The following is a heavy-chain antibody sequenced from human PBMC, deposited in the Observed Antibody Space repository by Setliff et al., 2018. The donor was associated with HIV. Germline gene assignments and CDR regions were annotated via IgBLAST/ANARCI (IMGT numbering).Heavy chain of an antibody. CDR1: GYRFTNYW. V-gene: IGHV5-51*01. CDR2: IYPDDSDT. CDR3: ARPQYHQSSDAYDS. J-gene: IGHJ3*01. D-gene: IGHD3-10*01. Sequence: PGESLKISCTGSGYRFTNYWIAWVRQVPGKGLEWMGIIYPDDSDTRYNPSFQGQVIISVDKSINTAYLQWSSLKASDTAMYYCARPQYHQSSDAYDSWGQGTMVTVSS.